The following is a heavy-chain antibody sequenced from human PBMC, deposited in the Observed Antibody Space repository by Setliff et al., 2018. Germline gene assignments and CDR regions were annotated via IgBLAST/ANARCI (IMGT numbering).Heavy chain of an antibody. CDR3: AKDPTHYVLLWFGAPYGMDV. V-gene: IGHV3-23*01. J-gene: IGHJ6*02. CDR1: RFTFSNYA. CDR2: INNDGSST. D-gene: IGHD3-10*01. Sequence: PGGSLRLSCAASRFTFSNYAMSWVRQAPGKRLMWVSRINNDGSSTTYEDSVKGRFTISRDNSKNTLYLQMNSLRAEDTAVYYCAKDPTHYVLLWFGAPYGMDVWGQGTTVTVSS.